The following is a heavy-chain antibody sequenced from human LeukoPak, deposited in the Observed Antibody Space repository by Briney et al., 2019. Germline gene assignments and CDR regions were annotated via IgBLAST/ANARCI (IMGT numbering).Heavy chain of an antibody. J-gene: IGHJ4*02. CDR3: ARGCTTTGCYDY. CDR2: RNEDGNRK. Sequence: GGSLRLSCTASGFTFSRYWMSWVRQAPGKGLEWVANRNEDGNRKYYVDSVKGRFTISRDNAKNSLYLHMNSLRAEDTAVYYCARGCTTTGCYDYWGQGTLVTVSS. V-gene: IGHV3-7*01. CDR1: GFTFSRYW. D-gene: IGHD2-2*01.